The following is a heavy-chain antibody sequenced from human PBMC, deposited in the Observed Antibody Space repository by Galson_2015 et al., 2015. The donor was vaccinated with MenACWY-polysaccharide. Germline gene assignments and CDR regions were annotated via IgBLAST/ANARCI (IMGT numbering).Heavy chain of an antibody. J-gene: IGHJ4*02. CDR3: ARFGVKSTDY. Sequence: SVKVYCKASGYTFTDYYMHWVRQAPGQGLELMGRINPDSGAANYAQKFQGRVTMTRDTSISTAYMELNSLKSDDTAVYYCARFGVKSTDYWGQGTLVTVSS. CDR1: GYTFTDYY. D-gene: IGHD3-16*01. CDR2: INPDSGAA. V-gene: IGHV1-2*06.